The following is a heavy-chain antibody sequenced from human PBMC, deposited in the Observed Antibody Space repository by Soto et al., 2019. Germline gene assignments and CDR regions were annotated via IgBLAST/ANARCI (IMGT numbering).Heavy chain of an antibody. Sequence: PGGSLRLSCAASGFTFSSYAMHWVRQAPGKGLEWVAVISYDGSNKYYADSVKGRFTISRDNSKNTLYLQMNSLGAEDTAVYYCARESSSWYDYYYYYGMDVWGQGTTVTVSS. CDR2: ISYDGSNK. CDR3: ARESSSWYDYYYYYGMDV. J-gene: IGHJ6*02. D-gene: IGHD6-13*01. CDR1: GFTFSSYA. V-gene: IGHV3-30-3*01.